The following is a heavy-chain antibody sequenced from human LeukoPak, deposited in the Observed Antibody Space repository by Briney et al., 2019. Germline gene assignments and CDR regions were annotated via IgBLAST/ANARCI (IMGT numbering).Heavy chain of an antibody. CDR1: GFTFSSSE. V-gene: IGHV3-48*03. J-gene: IGHJ6*02. Sequence: PGGSLRLSCIGSGFTFSSSELNWVRQAPATGLEWLSFVNSRNTIYYLDSVKGRFTISRDNAKNSLYLQMNSLRVEDTAVYYCARDYGSGMDVWGQGTTVTVSS. CDR3: ARDYGSGMDV. D-gene: IGHD3-10*01. CDR2: VNSRNTI.